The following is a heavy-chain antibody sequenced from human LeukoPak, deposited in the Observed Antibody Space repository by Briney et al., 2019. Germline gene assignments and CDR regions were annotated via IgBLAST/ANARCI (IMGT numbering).Heavy chain of an antibody. CDR1: GFTFSSYE. CDR3: ARDAGIAARGFGY. V-gene: IGHV3-48*03. D-gene: IGHD6-6*01. J-gene: IGHJ4*02. Sequence: GGSLRLSCAASGFTFSSYEVNWVRQAPGKGLEWVSYISSSGSTIYYADSVKGRFTISRDNAKNSLYLQMNSLRAEDTAVYYCARDAGIAARGFGYWGQGTLVTVSS. CDR2: ISSSGSTI.